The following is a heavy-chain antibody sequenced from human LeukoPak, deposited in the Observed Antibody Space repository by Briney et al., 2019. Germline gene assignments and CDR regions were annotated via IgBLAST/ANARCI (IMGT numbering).Heavy chain of an antibody. V-gene: IGHV4-39*07. J-gene: IGHJ4*02. D-gene: IGHD4-17*01. CDR2: IYYSGTT. CDR1: GGSISNSNYF. CDR3: ARPTVTTWVDYFDY. Sequence: SETLSLTCAVSGGSISNSNYFWGWIRQPPGKGLEWIGSIYYSGTTYYNPSLKSRVTISVDTSKNHSSLNLTSVTAADTALYYCARPTVTTWVDYFDYWGQGTLVTVSS.